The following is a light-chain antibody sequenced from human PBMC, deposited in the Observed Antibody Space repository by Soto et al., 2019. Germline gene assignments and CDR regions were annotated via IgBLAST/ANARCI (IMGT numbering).Light chain of an antibody. V-gene: IGKV3-20*01. CDR2: GAS. CDR1: QSVSGSY. Sequence: IMLEQSPGTLSLSPWERATLSCMASQSVSGSYLAWHQQKPGQAPRLLIYGASSRATGIPERFTGSGSGTDFTLPISRLEPEDFAVYSSQQYGSTPTFGQGTMWIS. CDR3: QQYGSTPT. J-gene: IGKJ1*01.